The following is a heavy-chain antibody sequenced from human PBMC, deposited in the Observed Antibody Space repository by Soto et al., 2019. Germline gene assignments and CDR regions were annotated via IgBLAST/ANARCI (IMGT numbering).Heavy chain of an antibody. Sequence: EVQLLESGGGLVQPGGSLRLSCKASGFSFSDYAMTWVRQAPGKGLEWVSVISGSGDNTFYAASAKGRFAISRDNSKNVLYLQMNSLSADDAAVYFCAKGRAITVYGVDILFDYWGLGTLVTVSS. CDR3: AKGRAITVYGVDILFDY. CDR1: GFSFSDYA. V-gene: IGHV3-23*01. J-gene: IGHJ4*01. D-gene: IGHD3-3*01. CDR2: ISGSGDNT.